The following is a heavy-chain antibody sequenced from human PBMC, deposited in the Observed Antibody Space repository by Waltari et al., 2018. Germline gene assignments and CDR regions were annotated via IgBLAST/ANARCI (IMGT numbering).Heavy chain of an antibody. CDR3: AKALKLCELFPRNSFDI. CDR1: GFTFTAYA. CDR2: ISYDGDKK. D-gene: IGHD1-7*01. V-gene: IGHV3-30*18. Sequence: QVQLVESGGGVVQPGRSLRLSCAASGFTFTAYAIHWVRQGTGKGLEWVEAISYDGDKKFYADSVKGRFTDSRDTSRNTLYVHLNNLRAEDTAIYYCAKALKLCELFPRNSFDIWGHGTMVTVSP. J-gene: IGHJ3*02.